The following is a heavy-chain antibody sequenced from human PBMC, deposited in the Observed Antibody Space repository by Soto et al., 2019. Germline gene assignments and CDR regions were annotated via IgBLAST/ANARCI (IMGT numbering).Heavy chain of an antibody. D-gene: IGHD2-21*02. CDR2: IFTRDSET. CDR1: GHLFNNHW. V-gene: IGHV5-51*01. Sequence: GESLKISCKGPGHLFNNHWIGWVRQTPGKGLEWMGLIFTRDSETKTSPSFQGHVSFSVDNSINTAYLQWTSLKTADTGMYFCPRGSFASGHGYDIWGQGTLVTVSS. J-gene: IGHJ4*02. CDR3: PRGSFASGHGYDI.